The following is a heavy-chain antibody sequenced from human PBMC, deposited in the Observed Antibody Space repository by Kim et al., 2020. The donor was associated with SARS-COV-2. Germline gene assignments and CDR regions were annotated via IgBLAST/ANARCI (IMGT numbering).Heavy chain of an antibody. D-gene: IGHD3-10*01. CDR1: GFTFSSYA. V-gene: IGHV3-30*04. Sequence: GGSLRLSCAASGFTFSSYAMHWVRQAPGKGLEWVAVISYDGSNKYYADSVKGRFTISRDNSKNTMYLQMNSLRAEDTAVDYCARDRTSPSLLWFGELYYYYGMHVWGQGTTVSVSS. CDR2: ISYDGSNK. J-gene: IGHJ6*02. CDR3: ARDRTSPSLLWFGELYYYYGMHV.